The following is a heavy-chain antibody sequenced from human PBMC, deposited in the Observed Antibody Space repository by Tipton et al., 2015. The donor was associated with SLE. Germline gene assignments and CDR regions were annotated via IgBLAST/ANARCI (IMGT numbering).Heavy chain of an antibody. CDR3: ARHRVGAPYWGMDV. CDR2: IFYSGGA. V-gene: IGHV4-39*01. J-gene: IGHJ6*02. D-gene: IGHD1-26*01. CDR1: GDSINRSSFY. Sequence: LRLSCTVSGDSINRSSFYWGWIRQPPGKGLEWIGTIFYSGGAYYNPSLKSRVTMSVDTSKNQFSLRLTSVTATDRAVYYCARHRVGAPYWGMDVWGPGTTVTVSS.